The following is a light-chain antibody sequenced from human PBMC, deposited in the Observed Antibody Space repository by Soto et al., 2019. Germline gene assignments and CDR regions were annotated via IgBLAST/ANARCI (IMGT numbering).Light chain of an antibody. J-gene: IGKJ2*01. V-gene: IGKV3-15*01. CDR1: QSVGSN. CDR3: QHHDAWPYT. CDR2: GAS. Sequence: EIVMTQSPVTLSVSPGERATLSCRASQSVGSNLAWYQQRPGQAHRLLIYGASTRATGIPARFSGSGSGTEFILTISSLQSEDFAVYYCQHHDAWPYTFGQGTKLEIK.